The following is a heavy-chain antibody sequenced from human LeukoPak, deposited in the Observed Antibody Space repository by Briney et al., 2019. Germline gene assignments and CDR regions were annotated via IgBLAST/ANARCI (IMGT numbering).Heavy chain of an antibody. Sequence: GGSLRLSCAASGFTFSNAWMSWVRQAPGKGLEWVSVIYSGGSTYYADSVKGRFTISRDNSKNTLYLQMNSLRAEDTAVYYCARGIQLKQVYWGQGTLVTVSS. CDR3: ARGIQLKQVY. D-gene: IGHD2-2*01. V-gene: IGHV3-66*01. CDR2: IYSGGST. CDR1: GFTFSNAW. J-gene: IGHJ4*02.